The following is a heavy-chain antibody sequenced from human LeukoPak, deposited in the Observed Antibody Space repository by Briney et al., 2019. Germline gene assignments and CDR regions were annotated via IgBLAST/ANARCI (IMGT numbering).Heavy chain of an antibody. CDR1: GFTFSSSW. D-gene: IGHD1-26*01. J-gene: IGHJ4*02. CDR3: VRDRVGPDY. Sequence: GGSLRLSCVASGFTFSSSWMHWVRQAPGNGPVWVSRITSDVTNTAYADSVKGRFTISRDNAKNTLYLQMNSLRAEDTAVYYCVRDRVGPDYWGQGTLVTVSS. CDR2: ITSDVTNT. V-gene: IGHV3-74*03.